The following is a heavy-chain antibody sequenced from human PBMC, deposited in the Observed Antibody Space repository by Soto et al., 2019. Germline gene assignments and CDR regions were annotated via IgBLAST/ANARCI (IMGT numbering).Heavy chain of an antibody. J-gene: IGHJ4*02. CDR1: GFSFSSYA. D-gene: IGHD5-18*01. CDR3: AKGSIGYSASVDN. CDR2: ISARGGSS. V-gene: IGHV3-23*01. Sequence: DVQLLESGGGLVQPGGSLRLSCAAFGFSFSSYAMVWIRQAPGKGLEWVSVISARGGSSYFADSVKGRFTISRDNSKNVLSLEMNSLRAEDTAIYFCAKGSIGYSASVDNWGQGTLVLVSS.